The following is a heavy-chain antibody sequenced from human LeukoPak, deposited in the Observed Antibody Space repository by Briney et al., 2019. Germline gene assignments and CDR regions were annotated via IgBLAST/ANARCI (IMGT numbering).Heavy chain of an antibody. CDR3: TTDSSNGLCYHCYYYMDV. D-gene: IGHD2-8*01. Sequence: GGSLRLSCAASGLTFSNAWMSWVRQAPGKGLEWVGCILSKADGRTTEYATFVKGRFTISRDDSKNTLSLQMNSLKTEDTAVYYCTTDSSNGLCYHCYYYMDVWGKGTTVTVSS. V-gene: IGHV3-15*01. CDR1: GLTFSNAW. CDR2: ILSKADGRTT. J-gene: IGHJ6*03.